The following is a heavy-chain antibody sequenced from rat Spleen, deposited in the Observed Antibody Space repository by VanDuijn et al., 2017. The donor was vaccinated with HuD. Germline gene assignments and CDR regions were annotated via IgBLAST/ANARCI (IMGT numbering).Heavy chain of an antibody. CDR1: GFTFSSFA. J-gene: IGHJ3*01. V-gene: IGHV5S10*01. D-gene: IGHD1-2*01. Sequence: EVQLVETGGGLVQPGRSLKLSCAASGFTFSSFAMAWVRQAPKKGLEWIATITYDGRRTYWRDSVKGRFTISRDDAKSTLYLQMDSLRSEDTATYYCTSGITIAAISPNWFAYWGQGTLVTVSS. CDR3: TSGITIAAISPNWFAY. CDR2: ITYDGRRT.